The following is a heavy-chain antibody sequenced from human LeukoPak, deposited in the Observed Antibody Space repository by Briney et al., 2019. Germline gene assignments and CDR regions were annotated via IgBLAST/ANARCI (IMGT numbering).Heavy chain of an antibody. CDR3: ARGRYCSSTSCYKAFDI. CDR1: GFTFSSYE. CDR2: ISSSGSTI. D-gene: IGHD2-2*02. Sequence: GGSLRLSCAASGFTFSSYEMNWVRQAPGKGLEWVSYISSSGSTIYYADSVKGRFTISRDNAKNSLYLQMNSLRAEDTAVYYCARGRYCSSTSCYKAFDIWGQGTKVTVSS. J-gene: IGHJ3*02. V-gene: IGHV3-48*03.